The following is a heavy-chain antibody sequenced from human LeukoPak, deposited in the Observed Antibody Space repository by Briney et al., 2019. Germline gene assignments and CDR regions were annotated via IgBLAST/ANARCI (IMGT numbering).Heavy chain of an antibody. V-gene: IGHV3-7*01. Sequence: GGSLRLSCAASGFTFSAYWMSWVRQAPGKGLEWVANIREDGSEKYYVDSVKGQFTISRDNAKNSLFLQMDSLRAEDTAVYYCARDLAGHYYGSGSSFDYWGQGTLVTVSS. J-gene: IGHJ4*02. CDR3: ARDLAGHYYGSGSSFDY. D-gene: IGHD3-10*01. CDR1: GFTFSAYW. CDR2: IREDGSEK.